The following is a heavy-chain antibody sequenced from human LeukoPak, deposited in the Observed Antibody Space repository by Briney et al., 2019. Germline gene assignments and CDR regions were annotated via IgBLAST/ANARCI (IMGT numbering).Heavy chain of an antibody. CDR1: GFILSRYW. Sequence: QPGGSLRLSCAASGFILSRYWMSWVRQAPGKGLEYVANVNQVGNEKYYVDSVKGRFTISKDNAKNSLYLQMNILSAGDTAVYYCAIDNSAEKGQQLANWGQGALVTVSS. CDR3: AIDNSAEKGQQLAN. J-gene: IGHJ4*02. D-gene: IGHD6-13*01. V-gene: IGHV3-7*01. CDR2: VNQVGNEK.